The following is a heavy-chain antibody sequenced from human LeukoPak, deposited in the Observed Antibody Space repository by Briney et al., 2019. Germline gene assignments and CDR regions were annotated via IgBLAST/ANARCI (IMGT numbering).Heavy chain of an antibody. V-gene: IGHV3-66*02. CDR3: AREHALRWSRFDC. CDR1: GFTVSSNY. D-gene: IGHD4-23*01. CDR2: IYSGGST. J-gene: IGHJ4*02. Sequence: GGSLRLSCAASGFTVSSNYMSWVRQAPGKGLEWVSVIYSGGSTYYADSVKGRFTISRDNSKNTLYLQMNSLRAEDTAVYYCAREHALRWSRFDCWGQGTLVTVSS.